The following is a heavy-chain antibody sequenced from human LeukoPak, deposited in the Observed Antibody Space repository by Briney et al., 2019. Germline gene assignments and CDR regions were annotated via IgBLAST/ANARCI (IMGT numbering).Heavy chain of an antibody. CDR2: INTNTGNP. CDR3: AIMNPNSYGYSFDY. Sequence: ASVKVSCKTSGYTFTSYAMNWVRPAPGQGLEWMGWINTNTGNPTYAQGFTGRFVFSLDTSVSTAYLQISSLKAEDTAVYYCAIMNPNSYGYSFDYWGQGTLVTVSS. D-gene: IGHD5-18*01. V-gene: IGHV7-4-1*02. CDR1: GYTFTSYA. J-gene: IGHJ4*02.